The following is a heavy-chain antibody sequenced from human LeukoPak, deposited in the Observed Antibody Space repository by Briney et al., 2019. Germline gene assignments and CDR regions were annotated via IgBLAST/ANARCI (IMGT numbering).Heavy chain of an antibody. CDR1: GYTLTELS. CDR3: ATLLLGSSSWYYYFDY. V-gene: IGHV1-24*01. J-gene: IGHJ4*02. Sequence: ASVKVSCKVSGYTLTELSMHWVRQAPGKGLEWMGGFDPEDGETIYAQKFQGRVTMTEDTSTDTAYMELSGLRSEDTAVYYCATLLLGSSSWYYYFDYWGQGTLVTVSS. CDR2: FDPEDGET. D-gene: IGHD6-13*01.